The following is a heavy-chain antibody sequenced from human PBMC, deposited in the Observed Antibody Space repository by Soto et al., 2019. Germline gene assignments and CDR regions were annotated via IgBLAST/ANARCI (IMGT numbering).Heavy chain of an antibody. CDR2: IYYSGST. CDR3: ARSGRSGWYSYSYGMDV. Sequence: PSETLSLTCTVSGGSISSYYWSWIRQPPGKGLEWIGYIYYSGSTNYNPSLKSRVTISVDTSKNQFSLKLSSVTAADTAVYYCARSGRSGWYSYSYGMDVWGTGTTGTVSS. CDR1: GGSISSYY. V-gene: IGHV4-59*01. J-gene: IGHJ6*04. D-gene: IGHD6-19*01.